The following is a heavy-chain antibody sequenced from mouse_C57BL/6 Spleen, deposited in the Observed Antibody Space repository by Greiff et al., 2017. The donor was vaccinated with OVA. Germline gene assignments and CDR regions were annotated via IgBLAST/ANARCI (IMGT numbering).Heavy chain of an antibody. J-gene: IGHJ2*01. CDR2: IDPSDSYT. D-gene: IGHD1-1*01. V-gene: IGHV1-59*01. CDR1: GYTFTSYW. CDR3: GGRHYGSRHYFDY. Sequence: VQLQQPGAELVRPGTSVKLSCKASGYTFTSYWMHWVKQRPGQGLEWIGVIDPSDSYTNYNQKFKGKATLTVDTSSSTAYMQLRSLTSEDAAVYYCGGRHYGSRHYFDYWGQGTTLTVSS.